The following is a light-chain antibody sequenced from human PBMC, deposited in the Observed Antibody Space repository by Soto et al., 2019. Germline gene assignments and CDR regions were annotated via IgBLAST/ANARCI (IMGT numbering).Light chain of an antibody. CDR1: QSVSTRS. J-gene: IGKJ1*01. CDR2: GAS. CDR3: QQYDSSPRT. V-gene: IGKV3-20*01. Sequence: EIVLTQSPVTLSFSPFERATLSFRASQSVSTRSLAWYQQKPGQAPRLLISGASSRAADIPDRFSGSGSGTDFTLTINRLEPEDFAVYYCQQYDSSPRTFGQGTKVDIK.